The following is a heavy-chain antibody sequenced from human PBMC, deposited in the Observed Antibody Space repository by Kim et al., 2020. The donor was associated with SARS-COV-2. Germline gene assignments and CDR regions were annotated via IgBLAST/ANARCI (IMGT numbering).Heavy chain of an antibody. CDR3: ARGGDGYDILSYTFDI. J-gene: IGHJ3*02. Sequence: SVKVSCKASGGTFSSYAISWVRQAPGQGLEWMGGIIPIFGTANYAQKFQGRVTITADESTSTAYMELSSLRSEDTAVYYCARGGDGYDILSYTFDIWGQGTMVTVSS. CDR2: IIPIFGTA. V-gene: IGHV1-69*13. D-gene: IGHD5-12*01. CDR1: GGTFSSYA.